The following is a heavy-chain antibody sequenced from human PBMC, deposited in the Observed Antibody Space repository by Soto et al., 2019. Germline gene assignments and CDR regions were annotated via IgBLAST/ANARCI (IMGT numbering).Heavy chain of an antibody. CDR3: VKDLVYHDTSGSSLDS. CDR1: GFIFRMYA. V-gene: IGHV3-64D*06. CDR2: ISSDGSST. J-gene: IGHJ4*02. D-gene: IGHD3-22*01. Sequence: PGGSLRLSCSASGFIFRMYAMHWVRQAPGKGLEYVSTISSDGSSTYYADSVRGRFTISRDNSKNTLYLQMSSLRVEDTAVYYCVKDLVYHDTSGSSLDSWGQGALVTVS.